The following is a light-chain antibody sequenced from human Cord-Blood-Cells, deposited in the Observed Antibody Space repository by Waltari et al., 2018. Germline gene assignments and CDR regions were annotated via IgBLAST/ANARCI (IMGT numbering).Light chain of an antibody. V-gene: IGKV1-8*01. CDR3: QQYYSYPFT. CDR2: AAS. CDR1: QGISSY. Sequence: AIRMTQSPSSFSASTGDRATIPCRASQGISSYLAWYQQKPGKAPKLLIYAASTLQSGVPSRFSGSGSGTDFTLTISCLQSEDFATYYCQQYYSYPFTFGPGTKVDIK. J-gene: IGKJ3*01.